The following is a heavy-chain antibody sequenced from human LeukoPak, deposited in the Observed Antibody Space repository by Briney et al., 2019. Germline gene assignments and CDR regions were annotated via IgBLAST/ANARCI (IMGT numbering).Heavy chain of an antibody. J-gene: IGHJ4*02. CDR2: IYPGDSDT. V-gene: IGHV5-51*01. D-gene: IGHD3-10*01. Sequence: GESLKISCKGSGYSFTSNWIGWVRQMPGKGLEWMGIIYPGDSDTRYSPSLQGQVTISADKSISTAYLQWSSLKASDTAMYYCARRYYYGSGSGEYYFDYWGQGTLVTVSS. CDR3: ARRYYYGSGSGEYYFDY. CDR1: GYSFTSNW.